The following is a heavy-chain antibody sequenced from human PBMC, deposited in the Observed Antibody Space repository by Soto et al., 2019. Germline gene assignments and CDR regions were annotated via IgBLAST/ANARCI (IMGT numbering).Heavy chain of an antibody. Sequence: QVQLLQSGAEAKKPGASVKVSCEASGYTFTSYPIHWVRQAPGQRLEWMGWINTGNGYTKYSQKFQARVTITRDTSASTSYMQLSRLRSEDTAVYYCARDRGGYCSGGSCSEAWFGPWGQGTLVTVSS. D-gene: IGHD2-15*01. V-gene: IGHV1-3*04. CDR1: GYTFTSYP. J-gene: IGHJ5*02. CDR3: ARDRGGYCSGGSCSEAWFGP. CDR2: INTGNGYT.